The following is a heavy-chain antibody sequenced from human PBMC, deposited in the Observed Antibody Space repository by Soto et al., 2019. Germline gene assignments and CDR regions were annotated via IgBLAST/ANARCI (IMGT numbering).Heavy chain of an antibody. J-gene: IGHJ6*02. CDR2: IWYDGSNK. Sequence: GGSLRLSCAASGFTFSSYGMHWVRQAPGKGLEWVAVIWYDGSNKYYADSVKGRFTISRDNSKNTLYLQMNSLSAEDTAVYYCARDPYGSGTYYYYGMDVWGQGTTVTVSS. V-gene: IGHV3-33*01. CDR1: GFTFSSYG. CDR3: ARDPYGSGTYYYYGMDV. D-gene: IGHD3-10*01.